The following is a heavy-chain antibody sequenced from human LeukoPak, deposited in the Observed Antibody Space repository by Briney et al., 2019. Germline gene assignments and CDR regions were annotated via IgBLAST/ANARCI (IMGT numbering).Heavy chain of an antibody. CDR3: ATERRVDIKVPDAFDI. CDR1: VFTFSDYN. Sequence: PGLCLRLSCAASVFTFSDYNMRWIRQAPGKGLEWGSSISRSGSTKYYTDAVRGRFPISRDNAKNSLFLQMNSLRAEDTAVYYCATERRVDIKVPDAFDIWGQGTMVTVSS. D-gene: IGHD3-3*01. J-gene: IGHJ3*02. V-gene: IGHV3-11*01. CDR2: ISRSGSTK.